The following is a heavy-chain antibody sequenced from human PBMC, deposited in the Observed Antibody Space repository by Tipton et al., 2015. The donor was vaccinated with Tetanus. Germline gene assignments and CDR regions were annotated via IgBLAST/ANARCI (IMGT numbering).Heavy chain of an antibody. CDR2: IYSGGST. J-gene: IGHJ4*02. CDR1: GFTISTYA. V-gene: IGHV3-53*01. CDR3: ARDGGYYYGDYASFDY. D-gene: IGHD4-17*01. Sequence: SLRLSCAASGFTISTYAMSWVRQAPGKGLEWVSVIYSGGSTYYADSVKGRFTISRDNSKNTLYLQMNSLRAEDTAVYYCARDGGYYYGDYASFDYWGQGTLVTVSS.